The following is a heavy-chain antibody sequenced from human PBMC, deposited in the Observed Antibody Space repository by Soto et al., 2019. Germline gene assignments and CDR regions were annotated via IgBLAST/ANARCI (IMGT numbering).Heavy chain of an antibody. CDR1: GGTFSSYA. CDR3: ARGITGTTPFDY. CDR2: IIPIFGTA. D-gene: IGHD1-1*01. V-gene: IGHV1-69*06. Sequence: QVQLVQSGAEVKKPGSSVKVSCKASGGTFSSYAIRWVRQAPGQGLEWMGGIIPIFGTANYAQKCQGRVTITADKSTSTADMELSSLRSEDTAVYYCARGITGTTPFDYWGQGTLVTVSS. J-gene: IGHJ4*02.